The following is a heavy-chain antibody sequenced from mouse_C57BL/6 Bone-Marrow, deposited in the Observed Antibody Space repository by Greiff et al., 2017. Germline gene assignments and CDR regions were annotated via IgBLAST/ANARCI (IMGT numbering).Heavy chain of an antibody. CDR2: IRSKSNNYAT. V-gene: IGHV10-1*01. CDR3: VIGDYEDYFDY. J-gene: IGHJ2*01. Sequence: EVKLVESGGGLVQPKGSLKLSCAASGFSFNTYAMNWVRQAPGKGLEWVARIRSKSNNYATYYADSVKDRFTISRDDSESMLYLQMNNLKTEDTARYYCVIGDYEDYFDYWGQGTTLTVSS. CDR1: GFSFNTYA. D-gene: IGHD2-4*01.